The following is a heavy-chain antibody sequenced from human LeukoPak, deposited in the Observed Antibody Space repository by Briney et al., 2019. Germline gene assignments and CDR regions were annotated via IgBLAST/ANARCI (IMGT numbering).Heavy chain of an antibody. J-gene: IGHJ4*02. D-gene: IGHD2-2*01. CDR3: AIRDIVVVPAAGGFDY. V-gene: IGHV1-69*13. CDR1: GGTFSSYA. CDR2: IIPIFGTA. Sequence: SVKVSCKASGGTFSSYAISWVRQAPGQGLEWMGGIIPIFGTANYAQKFQGRVTITADESTSTAYMELSSLRSEDTAVYYCAIRDIVVVPAAGGFDYWSQGTLVTVSS.